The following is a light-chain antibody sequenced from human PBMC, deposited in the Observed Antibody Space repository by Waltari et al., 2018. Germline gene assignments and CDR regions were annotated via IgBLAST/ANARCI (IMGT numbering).Light chain of an antibody. J-gene: IGLJ2*01. CDR1: SYINVGTYN. CDR2: YFSDSNK. Sequence: QPVLTQPPFSSASPGESARLTCPLPSYINVGTYNIYSYQQKPGSPPRYLLSYFSDSNKGQGSGVPSRFSGSKDASANTGILLISGLQSEDEADYYCMIWPSNAVVFGGGTKLSVL. V-gene: IGLV5-37*01. CDR3: MIWPSNAVV.